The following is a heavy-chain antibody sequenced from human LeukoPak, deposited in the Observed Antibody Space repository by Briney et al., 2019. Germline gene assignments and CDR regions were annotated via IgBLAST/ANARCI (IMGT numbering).Heavy chain of an antibody. V-gene: IGHV4-30-4*01. Sequence: ASQTLSLTCTVSGGSISSGDYYWSWIRQPPGKGLEWIGYIYYSGSTYYNPSLKSRFTISVDTSKNQFSLKLSSVTAADTAVYYCARGGGYSYGYYFDYWGQGTLVTVSS. D-gene: IGHD5-18*01. CDR2: IYYSGST. CDR1: GGSISSGDYY. J-gene: IGHJ4*02. CDR3: ARGGGYSYGYYFDY.